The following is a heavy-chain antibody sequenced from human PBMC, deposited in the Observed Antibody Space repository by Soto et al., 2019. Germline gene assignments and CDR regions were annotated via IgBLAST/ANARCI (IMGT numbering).Heavy chain of an antibody. CDR1: GFTFDTYG. Sequence: ILSCVASGFTFDTYGIHLVRQAPGKGLQWVALISYEGSNTYYADSVRGRFTISRDNSKNTLYLQMNTLRPEDTGLYYCARVTPGNNLYYFSGLDFWGQGTSVTVSS. J-gene: IGHJ6*02. D-gene: IGHD1-1*01. CDR3: ARVTPGNNLYYFSGLDF. CDR2: ISYEGSNT. V-gene: IGHV3-30-3*01.